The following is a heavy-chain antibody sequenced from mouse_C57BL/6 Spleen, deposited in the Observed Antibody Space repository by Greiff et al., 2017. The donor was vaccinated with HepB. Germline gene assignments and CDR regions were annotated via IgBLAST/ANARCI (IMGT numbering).Heavy chain of an antibody. Sequence: EVQLQESGPELVKPGASVKISCKASGYSFTGYYMNWVKQSPEKSLEWIGEINPSTGGTTYNQKFKAKATLTVDKSSSTAYMQLKSLTSEDSAVYYCARSGDYDRNYWGQGTTLTVSS. J-gene: IGHJ2*01. CDR1: GYSFTGYY. CDR2: INPSTGGT. V-gene: IGHV1-42*01. D-gene: IGHD2-4*01. CDR3: ARSGDYDRNY.